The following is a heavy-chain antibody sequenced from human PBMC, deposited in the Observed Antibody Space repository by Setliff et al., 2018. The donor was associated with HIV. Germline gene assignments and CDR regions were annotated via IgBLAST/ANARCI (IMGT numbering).Heavy chain of an antibody. D-gene: IGHD2-2*01. CDR3: ARQPGRAAMGRENYYYYYMDV. J-gene: IGHJ6*03. CDR1: GYSFTNYW. V-gene: IGHV5-51*01. Sequence: SLKISCTGSGYSFTNYWIGWVRQMPGKGLEWMGIIFPGDSDTRYSPSFQGQVTISADTSINTAYLQWRSLKASDTAMYYCARQPGRAAMGRENYYYYYMDVWGKGTTVTVSS. CDR2: IFPGDSDT.